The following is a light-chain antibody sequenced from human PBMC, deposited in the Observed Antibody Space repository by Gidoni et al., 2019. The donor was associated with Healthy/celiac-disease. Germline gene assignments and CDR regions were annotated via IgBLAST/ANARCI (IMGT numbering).Light chain of an antibody. CDR1: QSVSSY. Sequence: DIVLTQSPATLSLSPGERATLSCRASQSVSSYLAWYQQKPGQAPRLLIYDASNRATGIPARFSGSGSGTDFTLTISSLEPEDFAVYYCQQRSNWPPTWTFGQGTRWKSN. J-gene: IGKJ1*01. CDR2: DAS. V-gene: IGKV3-11*01. CDR3: QQRSNWPPTWT.